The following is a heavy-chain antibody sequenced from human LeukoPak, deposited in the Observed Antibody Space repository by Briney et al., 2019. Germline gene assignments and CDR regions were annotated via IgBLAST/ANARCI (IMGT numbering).Heavy chain of an antibody. V-gene: IGHV5-51*01. CDR3: AGARHGDYRWDY. CDR1: GYSLTNYW. Sequence: GESLKISCKDSGYSLTNYWIGWVRQMPGKGLEWMGIIHSADSNTKYSPSFQGQVTISADKSISTAYLQWSGLKASDTAMYYCAGARHGDYRWDYWGQGTLVTVSS. J-gene: IGHJ4*02. CDR2: IHSADSNT. D-gene: IGHD4-17*01.